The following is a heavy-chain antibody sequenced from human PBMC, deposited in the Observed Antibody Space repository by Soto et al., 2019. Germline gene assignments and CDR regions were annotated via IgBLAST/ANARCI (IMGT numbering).Heavy chain of an antibody. CDR1: GGSISSGDYY. V-gene: IGHV4-30-4*01. D-gene: IGHD3-10*01. CDR3: ARAPYYYGSGTMRDPSDY. Sequence: QVQLQESGPGLVKPSQTLSLTCTVSGGSISSGDYYWSWIRQPPGKGLEWIGYIYYSGSTYYNPSLKSRVTISVDTSKNQCSLKLSSVTAADTAVYYCARAPYYYGSGTMRDPSDYWGQGTLVTVSS. J-gene: IGHJ4*02. CDR2: IYYSGST.